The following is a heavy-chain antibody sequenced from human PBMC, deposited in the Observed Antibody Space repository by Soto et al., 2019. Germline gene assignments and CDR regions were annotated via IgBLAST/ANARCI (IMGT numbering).Heavy chain of an antibody. CDR1: GFTFDDYA. CDR2: ISWNSGSI. CDR3: AKRAADGAEGDAFDI. J-gene: IGHJ3*02. Sequence: GGSLRLSCAASGFTFDDYAMHWVRQAPGKGLEWVSGISWNSGSIGYADSVKGRFTISRDNAKNSLYLQMNSLRAEDTALYYCAKRAADGAEGDAFDIWGQGTMVTVSS. D-gene: IGHD6-13*01. V-gene: IGHV3-9*01.